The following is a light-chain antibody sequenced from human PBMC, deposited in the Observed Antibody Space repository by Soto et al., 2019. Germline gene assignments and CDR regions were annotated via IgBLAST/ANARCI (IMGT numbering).Light chain of an antibody. J-gene: IGKJ4*01. Sequence: EIVLTQSSGTLSLSPGERATLSCRASQSVSSSYLAWYQQKPGQAPRLLIYGASSRATGIPDRFSGSGSGTDFTLTISRLEPEDFAVYYCQRYNNWPRTFGGGTKVDIK. CDR3: QRYNNWPRT. V-gene: IGKV3-20*01. CDR1: QSVSSSY. CDR2: GAS.